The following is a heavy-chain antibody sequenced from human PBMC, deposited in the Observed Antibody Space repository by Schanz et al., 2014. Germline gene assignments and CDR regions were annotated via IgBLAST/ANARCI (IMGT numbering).Heavy chain of an antibody. V-gene: IGHV4-39*01. Sequence: QLQMQESGPGLVKPSETLSLTCSVSGDSISSTSYYWGWIRQPPGKGLEWIGSIYYSGSTYYNASLKGRVPIPEATSKNHFSLKLNSVTAADSAVYYCARLWGGWRIPDYWGQGTLVTVSS. D-gene: IGHD6-19*01. CDR2: IYYSGST. CDR1: GDSISSTSYY. J-gene: IGHJ4*02. CDR3: ARLWGGWRIPDY.